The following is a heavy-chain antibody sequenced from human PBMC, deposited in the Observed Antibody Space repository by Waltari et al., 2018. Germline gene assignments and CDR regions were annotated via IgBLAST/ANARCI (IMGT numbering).Heavy chain of an antibody. Sequence: QLQLQQSGPGLVRPSGTLSPTCEVSGDSMSSTHLWNWVRQSPGKGLEWIGQVNTSGKTNYNPSFAGRVTVSVDTSTNQFSPKLTSATAADTAVYYCGRDRGRGLYLDSWGQGTLVTVSP. V-gene: IGHV4-4*02. J-gene: IGHJ4*02. D-gene: IGHD2-15*01. CDR1: GDSMSSTHL. CDR3: GRDRGRGLYLDS. CDR2: VNTSGKT.